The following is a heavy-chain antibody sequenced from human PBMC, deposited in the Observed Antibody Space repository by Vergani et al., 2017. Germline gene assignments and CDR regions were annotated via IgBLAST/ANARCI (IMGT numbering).Heavy chain of an antibody. D-gene: IGHD3-16*02. CDR3: AKVNDYVWGSYRS. V-gene: IGHV3-23*01. J-gene: IGHJ5*02. CDR2: ISGSGGST. CDR1: GFTFSSYA. Sequence: EVQLLESGGGLVQPGGSLRPSCAASGFTFSSYAMSWVRQAPGKGLEWVSAISGSGGSTYYADSVKGRFTISRDKSKNTLYLQMNSLIAEDTAVYYCAKVNDYVWGSYRSWGQGTLVTVSS.